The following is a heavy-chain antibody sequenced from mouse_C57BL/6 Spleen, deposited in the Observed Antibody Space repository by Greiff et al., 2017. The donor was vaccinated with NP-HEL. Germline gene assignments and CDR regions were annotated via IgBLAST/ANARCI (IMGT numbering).Heavy chain of an antibody. V-gene: IGHV1-55*01. CDR3: ARSGDYARKAY. J-gene: IGHJ3*01. Sequence: QVQLQQPGAELVKPGASVKMSCKASGYTFTSYWITWVKQRPGQGLEWIGDIYPGSGSTNYNEKFKSKATLTVDTSSSTAYMQLRSLTSEDSAVYYCARSGDYARKAYWGQGTLVTVSA. CDR1: GYTFTSYW. D-gene: IGHD2-4*01. CDR2: IYPGSGST.